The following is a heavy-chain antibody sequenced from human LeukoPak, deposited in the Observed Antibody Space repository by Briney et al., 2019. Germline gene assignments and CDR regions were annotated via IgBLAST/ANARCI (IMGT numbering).Heavy chain of an antibody. J-gene: IGHJ5*02. CDR1: GGSFSTYY. V-gene: IGHV4-34*01. D-gene: IGHD6-19*01. Sequence: SETLSLTCGVYGGSFSTYYWSWIRQPPGKGLEWIGEINHTGSTNYNPSLKSRVTISVDTSKNQFSLKLSSVTAADTAVYYCARYYLQWLARSTNWFDPWGQGTLVTVSS. CDR3: ARYYLQWLARSTNWFDP. CDR2: INHTGST.